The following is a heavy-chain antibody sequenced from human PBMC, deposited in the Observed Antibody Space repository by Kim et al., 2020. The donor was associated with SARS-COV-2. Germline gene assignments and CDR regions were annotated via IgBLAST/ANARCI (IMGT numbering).Heavy chain of an antibody. CDR2: SRP. J-gene: IGHJ4*02. V-gene: IGHV3-74*01. Sequence: SRPDYADSVRGRLTVSRDNAQTTLYLQMDSLRVEDTAVYYCARDRGKQDDYWGQGTQVTVSS. D-gene: IGHD3-10*01. CDR3: ARDRGKQDDY.